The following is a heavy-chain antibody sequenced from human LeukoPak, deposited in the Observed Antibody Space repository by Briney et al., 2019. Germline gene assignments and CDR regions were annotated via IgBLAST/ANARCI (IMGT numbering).Heavy chain of an antibody. J-gene: IGHJ4*02. CDR1: GFTFSSYD. V-gene: IGHV3-30*02. D-gene: IGHD6-6*01. Sequence: GSLRLSCAASGFTFSSYDMNWVRQAPGKGLEWVAFIRYDGSYKYYADSVKGRFTISRDNPKNTVYLQMNSLRAEDTAVYYCARDPSSSSSVGGYLDYWGQGTLVTVSS. CDR3: ARDPSSSSSVGGYLDY. CDR2: IRYDGSYK.